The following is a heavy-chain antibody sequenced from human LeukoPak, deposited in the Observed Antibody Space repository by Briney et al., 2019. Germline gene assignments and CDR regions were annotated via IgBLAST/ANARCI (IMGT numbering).Heavy chain of an antibody. D-gene: IGHD2-2*02. J-gene: IGHJ4*02. CDR1: GFTFSDYY. Sequence: GGSLRLSCAASGFTFSDYYMSWIRQAPGKGLEWVSYISSSGSTIYYADSVKGRFTISRDNAKNSLYLQMNSLRAEDTAVYYCARDERIVVVPAAIRHLDYWGQGTLVTVSS. CDR2: ISSSGSTI. V-gene: IGHV3-11*04. CDR3: ARDERIVVVPAAIRHLDY.